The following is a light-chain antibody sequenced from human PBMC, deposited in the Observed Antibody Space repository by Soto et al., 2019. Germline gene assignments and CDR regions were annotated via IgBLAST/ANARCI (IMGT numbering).Light chain of an antibody. CDR3: SSYTSSNTLYV. CDR1: ISEVGGYNY. J-gene: IGLJ1*01. V-gene: IGLV2-14*01. Sequence: QSVLTQPASVSGSPGQSVTISCTGTISEVGGYNYVSWYQQYPGKAPKVMIYDVSNRPSGVSNRFSGSKSGNTASLTISGLQAEDEADYYCSSYTSSNTLYVFGTGTKVTVL. CDR2: DVS.